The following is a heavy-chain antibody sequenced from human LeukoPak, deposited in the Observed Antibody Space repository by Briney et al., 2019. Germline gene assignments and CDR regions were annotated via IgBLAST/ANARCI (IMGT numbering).Heavy chain of an antibody. CDR3: ARHHHSGYCDL. Sequence: SETLSLTCTVSGGSISLTSNYYWAWIRQPPGKGLEWIGSISFSGSTYYNPSLKSPVTISVDTPKNQFSLKLSSVTAADTAVYYCARHHHSGYCDLWGQGTLVTVPS. V-gene: IGHV4-39*01. J-gene: IGHJ4*02. D-gene: IGHD3-16*01. CDR1: GGSISLTSNYY. CDR2: ISFSGST.